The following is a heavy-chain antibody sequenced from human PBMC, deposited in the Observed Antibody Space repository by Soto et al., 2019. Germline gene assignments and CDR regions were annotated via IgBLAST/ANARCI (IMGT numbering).Heavy chain of an antibody. CDR1: GGTFSSYA. D-gene: IGHD1-26*01. J-gene: IGHJ6*02. Sequence: SGKVSCKASGGTFSSYAISWVRQAPGQGLEWMGGIIPIFGTANYAQKFQGRVTITADESTSTAYMELSSLRSEDTAVYYCARLMELMRAQQDYYYYYGMDVWGQGTTVTVSS. CDR3: ARLMELMRAQQDYYYYYGMDV. CDR2: IIPIFGTA. V-gene: IGHV1-69*13.